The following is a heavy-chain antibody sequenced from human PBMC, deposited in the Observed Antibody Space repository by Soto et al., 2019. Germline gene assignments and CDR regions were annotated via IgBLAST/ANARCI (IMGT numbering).Heavy chain of an antibody. V-gene: IGHV3-11*06. J-gene: IGHJ5*02. CDR3: ASYGPDWQQLPPQAWFDP. CDR2: ISSSSSYT. Sequence: AGGSLRLSCAASGFTFSDYYMSWIRQAPGKGLEWVSYISSSSSYTNYADSVKGRFTISRDNAKNSLYLQMNSLRAEDTAVYYCASYGPDWQQLPPQAWFDPWGQGTLVTVSS. D-gene: IGHD6-13*01. CDR1: GFTFSDYY.